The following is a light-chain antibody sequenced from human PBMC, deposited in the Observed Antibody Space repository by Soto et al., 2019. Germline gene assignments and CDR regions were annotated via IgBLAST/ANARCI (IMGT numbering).Light chain of an antibody. CDR1: QGISSY. V-gene: IGKV1-8*01. CDR3: QQYYSYPPT. Sequence: AIRMTQSPSSFSASTGDRVTITCRASQGISSYLAWYQQKPGKAPKLLIYAASTLPSGVPSRFSGSGSGTDVTLTISCLQSEDFATYYCQQYYSYPPTFGQGTKLEIK. CDR2: AAS. J-gene: IGKJ2*01.